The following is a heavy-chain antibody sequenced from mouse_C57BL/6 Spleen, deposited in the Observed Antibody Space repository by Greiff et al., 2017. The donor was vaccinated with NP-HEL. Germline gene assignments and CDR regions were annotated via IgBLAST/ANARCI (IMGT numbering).Heavy chain of an antibody. J-gene: IGHJ2*01. CDR2: IYPGDGDT. V-gene: IGHV1-80*01. CDR1: GYAFSSYW. Sequence: VQLQQSGAELVKPGASVKISCKASGYAFSSYWMNWVKQRPGKGLEWIGQIYPGDGDTNYNGKFKGKATLTADKSSSTAYMQLSSLTSEDSAVYSCARNWESYYFDYWGQGTTLTVSS. CDR3: ARNWESYYFDY. D-gene: IGHD4-1*01.